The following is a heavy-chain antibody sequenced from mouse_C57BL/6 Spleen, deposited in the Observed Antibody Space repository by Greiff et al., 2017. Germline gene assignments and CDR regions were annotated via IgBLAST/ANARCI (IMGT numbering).Heavy chain of an antibody. CDR1: GYSFTDYN. J-gene: IGHJ1*03. Sequence: EVQLQQSGPELVKPGASVKLSCKASGYSFTDYNMNWVKQSTGKSLEWIGVINPNYGTTSYNQKFKGKATLTVDQSSNTAYMQLNSLTSEDSAVYYCAGSTAVVPCGYFDVWGTGTTVTVSS. CDR2: INPNYGTT. D-gene: IGHD1-1*01. CDR3: AGSTAVVPCGYFDV. V-gene: IGHV1-39*01.